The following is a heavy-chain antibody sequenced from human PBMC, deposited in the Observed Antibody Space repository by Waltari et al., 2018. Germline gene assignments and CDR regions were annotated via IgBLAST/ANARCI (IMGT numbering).Heavy chain of an antibody. CDR3: ARDPCRGGDCSTNWFDP. V-gene: IGHV4-4*07. J-gene: IGHJ5*02. D-gene: IGHD2-21*02. CDR1: GGSISSYY. Sequence: QVQLQESGPGLVKPSETLSLTCTVSGGSISSYYWSWIRQPAGKGLEWIGRIYTSGSTNYNPSLKSRVTMSVDTSKNQFSLKLSSVTAADTAVYYCARDPCRGGDCSTNWFDPWGQGTLVTVSS. CDR2: IYTSGST.